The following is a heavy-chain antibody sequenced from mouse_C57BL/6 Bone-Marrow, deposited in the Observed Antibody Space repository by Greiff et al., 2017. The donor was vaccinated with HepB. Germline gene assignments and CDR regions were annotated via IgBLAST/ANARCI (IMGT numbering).Heavy chain of an antibody. D-gene: IGHD2-3*01. Sequence: EVQRVESGGGLVKPGGSLKLSCAASGFTFSDYGMHWVRQAPEKGLEWVAYISSGSSTIYYADTVKGRFTISRDNAKNTLFLQMTSLRSEDTAMYYCARGGYDGSFAYWGQGTLVTVSA. CDR3: ARGGYDGSFAY. CDR1: GFTFSDYG. V-gene: IGHV5-17*01. J-gene: IGHJ3*01. CDR2: ISSGSSTI.